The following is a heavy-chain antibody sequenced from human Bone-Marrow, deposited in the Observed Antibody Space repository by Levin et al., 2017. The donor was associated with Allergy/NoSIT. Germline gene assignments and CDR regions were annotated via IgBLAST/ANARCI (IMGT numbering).Heavy chain of an antibody. D-gene: IGHD2-2*01. J-gene: IGHJ6*02. CDR3: AKAASGEMYCSSTNCYHSNQYHFGLDV. CDR2: ISWNSGRI. CDR1: GFTFNDHA. Sequence: QPGGSLRLSCVASGFTFNDHAMHWVRQVPGKGLEWVSGISWNSGRIGYADSLKGRFTISRDNAKNSLYLQMNSLRTEDTALYYCAKAASGEMYCSSTNCYHSNQYHFGLDVWGQGTTVTVSS. V-gene: IGHV3-9*01.